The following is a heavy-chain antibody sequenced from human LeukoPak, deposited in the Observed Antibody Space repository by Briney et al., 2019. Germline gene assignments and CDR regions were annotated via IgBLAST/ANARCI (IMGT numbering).Heavy chain of an antibody. CDR3: AKWGDYDVLTGYYVSDF. Sequence: GGSLRLSCAASGFIFSNYAMYWVRQAPGKGLEWVSAISGRSDNTYYADSVTVRFTLSRDSSKNTLYLQMNSLRADDTAVYYCAKWGDYDVLTGYYVSDFWGQGTLVTVSS. D-gene: IGHD3-9*01. J-gene: IGHJ4*02. CDR2: ISGRSDNT. V-gene: IGHV3-23*01. CDR1: GFIFSNYA.